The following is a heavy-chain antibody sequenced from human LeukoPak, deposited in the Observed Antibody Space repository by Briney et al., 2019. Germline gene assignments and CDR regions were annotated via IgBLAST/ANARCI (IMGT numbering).Heavy chain of an antibody. V-gene: IGHV3-7*01. J-gene: IGHJ4*02. D-gene: IGHD2-2*01. CDR1: GFSFITYW. Sequence: PGGSLRLSCAASGFSFITYWMGWVRQAPGKGLEWVANIRHDGGEAYYVDSVKGRFTISRDNAKNSLYLQMNSLRAEDTAVYYCASHAKVVVVPAAMAGDFDYWGQGTLVTVSS. CDR3: ASHAKVVVVPAAMAGDFDY. CDR2: IRHDGGEA.